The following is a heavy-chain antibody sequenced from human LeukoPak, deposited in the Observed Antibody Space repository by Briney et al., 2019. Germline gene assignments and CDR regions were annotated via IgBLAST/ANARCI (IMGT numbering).Heavy chain of an antibody. J-gene: IGHJ3*02. V-gene: IGHV3-13*01. CDR1: GFTFSSYD. Sequence: GGSLRLSCAASGFTFSSYDMHWVRQATGKGLEWVSAIGTAGDTYYPGSVKGRFTISRENAKNSLYLQMNSPRAGDTAVYYCAREVYYYDSSGYLGGAFDIWGQGTMVTVSS. CDR2: IGTAGDT. CDR3: AREVYYYDSSGYLGGAFDI. D-gene: IGHD3-22*01.